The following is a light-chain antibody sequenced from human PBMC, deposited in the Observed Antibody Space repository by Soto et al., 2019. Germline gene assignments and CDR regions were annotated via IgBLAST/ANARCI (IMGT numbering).Light chain of an antibody. CDR3: QQYYDYPPLI. J-gene: IGKJ4*01. CDR1: RNINRE. Sequence: EIVMTQSPATLSVSPGERATLSCRSSRNINRELAWYQQKPGQALRPLIPGSSTRSTCLSDRFSCSGSGTEFTLTISSLQSEDFAVYSCQQYYDYPPLIFGGGTQVEIK. V-gene: IGKV3-15*01. CDR2: GSS.